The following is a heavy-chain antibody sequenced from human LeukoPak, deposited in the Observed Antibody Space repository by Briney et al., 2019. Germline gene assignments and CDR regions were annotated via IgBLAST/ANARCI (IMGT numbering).Heavy chain of an antibody. CDR1: GFTFSSYA. CDR2: IKQDGSEK. Sequence: GGSLRLSCAASGFTFSSYAMSWVRQAPGKGPEWVANIKQDGSEKKYVDSLKGRFTISRDNAKNSLFLQVNSLRVEDTAVYYCTRAITIGGITIPFDLWGRGTLVTVSS. J-gene: IGHJ2*01. D-gene: IGHD3-3*01. CDR3: TRAITIGGITIPFDL. V-gene: IGHV3-7*01.